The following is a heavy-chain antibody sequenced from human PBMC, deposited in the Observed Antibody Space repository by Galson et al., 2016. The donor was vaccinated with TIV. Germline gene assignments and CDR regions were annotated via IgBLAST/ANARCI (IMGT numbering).Heavy chain of an antibody. Sequence: TLSLTCSVSGGSISSHTHYWSWIRQPPGKGLDWIGDLYYTGNTYYKSSFKSRVTMSIDTSRNQFSLRLTSVTAADTAVYYCARRPLAAGFDYWGQGILVTVSS. CDR3: ARRPLAAGFDY. J-gene: IGHJ4*02. D-gene: IGHD6-25*01. CDR1: GGSISSHTHY. V-gene: IGHV4-39*01. CDR2: LYYTGNT.